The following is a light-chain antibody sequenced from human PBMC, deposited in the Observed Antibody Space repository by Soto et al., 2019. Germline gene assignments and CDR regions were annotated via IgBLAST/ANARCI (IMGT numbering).Light chain of an antibody. CDR2: GAS. V-gene: IGKV3-20*01. J-gene: IGKJ1*01. Sequence: EIVLTQSPGTLSLSPGERATLSCRPSQSVSSAYLAWYQQKPGQAPRLLIYGASSRAAGIPDRFSGSGSGTDLTITISRLEPEDFAVYYWQQYVNSPHSPQTFGQGTKVEIK. CDR3: QQYVNSPHSPQT. CDR1: QSVSSAY.